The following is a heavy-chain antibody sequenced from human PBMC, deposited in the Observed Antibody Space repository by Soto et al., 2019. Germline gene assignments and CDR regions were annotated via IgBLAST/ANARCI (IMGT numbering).Heavy chain of an antibody. CDR2: ITGSGDVS. Sequence: VQLLHSGGGLIQPGGSLRLSCTTSGFTFSNYAMSWVRQAPGKGLEGVSVITGSGDVSYVTDRFKGRFTVSRDNSKNTLFLEMSSLTADDTAVYFCAKAQEASGNVNSYLAYWGQGIRVTVSP. CDR3: AKAQEASGNVNSYLAY. V-gene: IGHV3-23*01. D-gene: IGHD2-15*01. CDR1: GFTFSNYA. J-gene: IGHJ4*02.